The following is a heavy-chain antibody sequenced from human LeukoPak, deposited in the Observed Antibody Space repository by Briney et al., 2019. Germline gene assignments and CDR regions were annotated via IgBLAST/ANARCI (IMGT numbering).Heavy chain of an antibody. CDR3: ARGRRTGSCCSSTSCYTEPSYYYYYGMDV. D-gene: IGHD2-2*02. Sequence: EASVKVSCKASGGTFSSYAISWVRQAPGQGLEWMGRIIPILGIANYAQKFQGRVTITADKSTSTAYMELSSLRSEDTAVYYCARGRRTGSCCSSTSCYTEPSYYYYYGMDVWGQGTTVTVSS. CDR2: IIPILGIA. CDR1: GGTFSSYA. J-gene: IGHJ6*02. V-gene: IGHV1-69*04.